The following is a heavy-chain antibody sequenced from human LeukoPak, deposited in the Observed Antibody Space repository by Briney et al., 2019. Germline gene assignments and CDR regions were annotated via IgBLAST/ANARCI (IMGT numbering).Heavy chain of an antibody. V-gene: IGHV3-74*01. CDR3: ALDYYDSSGYYPFDY. D-gene: IGHD3-22*01. CDR2: INSDGSST. Sequence: GGSLRLSCAASGFTFSSYWMHWVRQAPGKGLVWVSRINSDGSSTSYADSVKGRFTISRDNAKNTLYLQMNSLRAEDTAVYYCALDYYDSSGYYPFDYWGQGTLVAVSS. J-gene: IGHJ4*02. CDR1: GFTFSSYW.